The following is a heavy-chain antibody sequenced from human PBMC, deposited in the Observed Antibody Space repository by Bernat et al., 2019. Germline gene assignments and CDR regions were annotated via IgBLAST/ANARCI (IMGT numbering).Heavy chain of an antibody. CDR3: ARGARFLGWLTPSRGSKYGMDV. CDR1: GGSISSGGYY. D-gene: IGHD3-3*01. CDR2: IYYSGST. Sequence: QVQLQESGPGLVKPSQTLSLTCTVSGGSISSGGYYWSWIRQHPGKGLEWIGYIYYSGSTYYNPSLKSRVTISVDTSKNQFSLKLSSVTAADTAVYYCARGARFLGWLTPSRGSKYGMDVWGQGTTVTVSS. V-gene: IGHV4-31*03. J-gene: IGHJ6*02.